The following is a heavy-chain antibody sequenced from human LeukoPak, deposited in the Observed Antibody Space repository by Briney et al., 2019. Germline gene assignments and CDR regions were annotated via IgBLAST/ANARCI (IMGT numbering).Heavy chain of an antibody. V-gene: IGHV3-21*01. J-gene: IGHJ4*02. D-gene: IGHD6-13*01. CDR1: GFTFGSYS. CDR3: ASASSHRIAAGGDY. CDR2: ISSSSSYI. Sequence: GGSLRLSCAASGFTFGSYSMNWVRQAPGKGLEWVSSISSSSSYIYYADSVKGRFTISRDNAKNSLYLQMNSLRAEDTAVYYCASASSHRIAAGGDYWGQGTLVTVSS.